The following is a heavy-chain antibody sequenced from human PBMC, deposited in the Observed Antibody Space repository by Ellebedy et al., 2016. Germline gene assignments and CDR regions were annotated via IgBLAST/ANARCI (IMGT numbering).Heavy chain of an antibody. V-gene: IGHV4-34*01. J-gene: IGHJ5*02. CDR3: ARGTWVGALGRSWFNP. CDR2: INHSGST. Sequence: SETLSLXXAVYGGSFSGYYWSWIRQPPGKGLEWIGEINHSGSTNYNPSLKSRVTISVDTSKNQFSLKLSSVTAADTAVYYCARGTWVGALGRSWFNPWGQGTLVTVSS. D-gene: IGHD1-26*01. CDR1: GGSFSGYY.